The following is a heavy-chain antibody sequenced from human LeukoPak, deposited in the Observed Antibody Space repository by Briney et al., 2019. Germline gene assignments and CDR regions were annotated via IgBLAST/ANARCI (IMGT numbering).Heavy chain of an antibody. Sequence: GGSLRLSCAASGFTVSSNYMIWVRQAPGKGLEWVSVIYSGGDTYYADSVKGRLTISRDNSKNTVYLQVNSLRAEDTAVYYCARRSTVTRDVDIWGQGTMVTVSS. J-gene: IGHJ3*02. CDR1: GFTVSSNY. V-gene: IGHV3-66*04. CDR2: IYSGGDT. CDR3: ARRSTVTRDVDI. D-gene: IGHD4-17*01.